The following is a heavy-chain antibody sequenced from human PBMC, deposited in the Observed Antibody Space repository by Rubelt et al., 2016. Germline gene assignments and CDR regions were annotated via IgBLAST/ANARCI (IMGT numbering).Heavy chain of an antibody. CDR3: ARGYCSGTFCYLTFGFDY. CDR1: GFTFSTYA. J-gene: IGHJ4*02. D-gene: IGHD2-2*01. Sequence: SLRLSCAASGFTFSTYAMGWVRQAPGKGLAWVSAISGRGGSIYYADSVKGRFTISRDSSKNTVYLQMNSLRAVDTAVYLCARGYCSGTFCYLTFGFDYWGQGTLLTVSS. V-gene: IGHV3-23*01. CDR2: ISGRGGSI.